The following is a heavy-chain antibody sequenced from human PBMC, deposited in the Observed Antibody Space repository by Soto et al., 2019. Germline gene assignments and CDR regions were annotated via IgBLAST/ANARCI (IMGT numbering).Heavy chain of an antibody. CDR3: ARARPSSTSCYFGY. CDR2: IYYSGST. D-gene: IGHD2-2*01. J-gene: IGHJ4*02. Sequence: SETLSLTCTVSGGSISSGGYYWSWIRQHPGKGLEWIGYIYYSGSTYYNPSLKSRVTISVDTSKNQFSLKLSSVTAADTAVYYCARARPSSTSCYFGYWGQGTLVTVSS. CDR1: GGSISSGGYY. V-gene: IGHV4-31*03.